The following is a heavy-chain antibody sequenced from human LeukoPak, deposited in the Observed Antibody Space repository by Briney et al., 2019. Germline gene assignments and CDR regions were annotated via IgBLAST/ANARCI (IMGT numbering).Heavy chain of an antibody. J-gene: IGHJ4*02. V-gene: IGHV3-33*01. Sequence: GGSLRLSCAVPGFTMKNFGMHWVRQAPGKGLEWVAVIWYDGSQRHYMDSVKGRFAISRENSMNTLSLQMNGLRVEDTAVYYCVRGADMNYNFENSFYFDSWGQGALVIVSS. CDR3: VRGADMNYNFENSFYFDS. CDR2: IWYDGSQR. CDR1: GFTMKNFG. D-gene: IGHD3-3*01.